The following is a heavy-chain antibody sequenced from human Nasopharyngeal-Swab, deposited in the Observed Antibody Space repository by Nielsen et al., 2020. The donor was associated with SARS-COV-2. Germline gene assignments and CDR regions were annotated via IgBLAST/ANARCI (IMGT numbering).Heavy chain of an antibody. D-gene: IGHD3-9*01. CDR3: ARDSRYFDWHASYYYYGMDV. J-gene: IGHJ6*02. CDR1: GYTFTSYG. Sequence: ASVKVSCKASGYTFTSYGISWVRQAPGQGLEWMGWISAYNGNTNYAQKLQGRVTMTTDTSTSTAYMELRSLRPDDTAVYYCARDSRYFDWHASYYYYGMDVWGQGTTVTVSS. V-gene: IGHV1-18*01. CDR2: ISAYNGNT.